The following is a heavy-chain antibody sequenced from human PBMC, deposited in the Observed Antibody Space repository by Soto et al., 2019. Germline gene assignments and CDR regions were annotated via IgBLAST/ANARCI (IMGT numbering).Heavy chain of an antibody. D-gene: IGHD3-3*01. CDR2: ISAYNGNT. Sequence: XSVKVSYKASGDTFTSYCISLLRQAPGQGLEWMGWISAYNGNTNYAQKLQGRVTMTTDTSTSTAYMELRSLRSDDTAVYYCARGPHYDFWSGSDYWGQGTLVTVSS. J-gene: IGHJ4*02. V-gene: IGHV1-18*01. CDR1: GDTFTSYC. CDR3: ARGPHYDFWSGSDY.